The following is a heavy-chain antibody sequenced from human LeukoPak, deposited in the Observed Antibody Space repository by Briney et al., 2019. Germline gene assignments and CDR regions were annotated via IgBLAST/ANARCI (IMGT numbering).Heavy chain of an antibody. D-gene: IGHD2-15*01. CDR2: ISTDGSIT. CDR1: GFTFGNYW. Sequence: PGGSLRHSSAASGFTFGNYWMHWVRQVPGKGLVWVSRISTDGSITNYADSVKGRFTIPRDNAKSTLYLQLNSLRAEDTAVYYCARVLVGSATFDYWGQGILVTVSS. J-gene: IGHJ4*02. V-gene: IGHV3-74*01. CDR3: ARVLVGSATFDY.